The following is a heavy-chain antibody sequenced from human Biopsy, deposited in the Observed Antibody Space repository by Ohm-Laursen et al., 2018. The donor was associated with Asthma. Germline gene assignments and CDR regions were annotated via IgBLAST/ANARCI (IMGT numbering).Heavy chain of an antibody. CDR2: IYHSGPT. Sequence: TLSLTCTVSGDSITSGGCCWNWIRQHPGKGLEWIGEIYHSGPTNYNPPLKSRVTISVDKSKNQFSLKLTSVTAADTAVYYCAKIYDRLVLYGMDVWGQGTTVTVS. V-gene: IGHV4-31*09. J-gene: IGHJ6*02. CDR3: AKIYDRLVLYGMDV. D-gene: IGHD6-19*01. CDR1: GDSITSGGCC.